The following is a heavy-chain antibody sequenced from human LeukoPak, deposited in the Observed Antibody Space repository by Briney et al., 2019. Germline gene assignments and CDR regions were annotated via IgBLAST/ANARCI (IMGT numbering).Heavy chain of an antibody. Sequence: ASVKVSCKASGGTFSSYAISWVRQAPGQGLEWMGRIIPILGIANYAQKFQGGVTIIADKSTSTAYMELSSLRSEDTAVYYCARGEAAAYTYFDYWGQGTLVTVSS. V-gene: IGHV1-69*04. CDR3: ARGEAAAYTYFDY. CDR1: GGTFSSYA. D-gene: IGHD6-13*01. CDR2: IIPILGIA. J-gene: IGHJ4*02.